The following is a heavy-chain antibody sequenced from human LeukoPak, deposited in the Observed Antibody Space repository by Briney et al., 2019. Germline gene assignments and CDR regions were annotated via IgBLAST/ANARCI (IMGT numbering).Heavy chain of an antibody. CDR3: TRGGEILTHYKHIDY. D-gene: IGHD3-9*01. J-gene: IGHJ4*02. CDR2: MNPNTGDT. Sequence: GASVKASCKASGYSFTSYDINWVRQATGQGLEWMGYMNPNTGDTGVTQKFQGRVTMTRDPSINTAYMELTSLRSEDTAVYFCTRGGEILTHYKHIDYWGQGTLVTVSS. CDR1: GYSFTSYD. V-gene: IGHV1-8*01.